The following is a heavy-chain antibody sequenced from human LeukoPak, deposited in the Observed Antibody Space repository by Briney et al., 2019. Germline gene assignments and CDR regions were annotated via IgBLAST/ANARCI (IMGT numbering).Heavy chain of an antibody. Sequence: SQTLSLTCTVSGGSISSGSYYWSWIRQPAGKGLEWIGRIYTSGSTNYNPSLKSRVTISVDTSKNQFSLKLSSVTAADTAVYYCARTSHNHYYHSNKARWFDPWGQGTLVTVSS. D-gene: IGHD3-22*01. CDR1: GGSISSGSYY. CDR2: IYTSGST. CDR3: ARTSHNHYYHSNKARWFDP. V-gene: IGHV4-61*02. J-gene: IGHJ5*02.